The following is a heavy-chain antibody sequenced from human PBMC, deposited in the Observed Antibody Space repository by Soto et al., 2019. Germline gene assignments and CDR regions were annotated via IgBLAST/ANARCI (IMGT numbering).Heavy chain of an antibody. J-gene: IGHJ2*01. CDR3: AKVPFDYGGNWYFDL. CDR2: ISWNSGSI. CDR1: GFTFDDYA. Sequence: EVQLVESGGGLVQPGRSLRLSCAASGFTFDDYAMHWVRQAPRKGLEWVSGISWNSGSIGYADSVKGRFTISRDNAKNSLYLQMNSLRAEDTALYYCAKVPFDYGGNWYFDLWGRGTLVTVSS. D-gene: IGHD4-17*01. V-gene: IGHV3-9*01.